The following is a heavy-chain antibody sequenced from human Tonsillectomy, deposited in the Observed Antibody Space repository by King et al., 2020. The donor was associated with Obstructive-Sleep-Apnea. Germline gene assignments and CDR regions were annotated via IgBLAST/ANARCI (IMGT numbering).Heavy chain of an antibody. Sequence: VQLVESGGGVVQPGRSLRLSCAASGFTFSSNAMHWVRQAPGKGLEWVAVISYDGSNKYYADSVKGRFTISRDNSKNTLYLQMNSLRAEDTAVYYCARVAGAYWGGDCRRGAFDIWGQGTMVTVSS. J-gene: IGHJ3*02. CDR3: ARVAGAYWGGDCRRGAFDI. D-gene: IGHD2-21*02. V-gene: IGHV3-30-3*01. CDR2: ISYDGSNK. CDR1: GFTFSSNA.